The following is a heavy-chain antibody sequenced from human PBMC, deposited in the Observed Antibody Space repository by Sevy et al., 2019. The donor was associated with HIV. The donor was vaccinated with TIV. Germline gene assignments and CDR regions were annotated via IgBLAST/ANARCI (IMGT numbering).Heavy chain of an antibody. D-gene: IGHD2-2*01. CDR2: MNPNSGNT. Sequence: ASVKVSCKASGYTFTSYDINWVRQATGQGLEWMGWMNPNSGNTGYAQKFQGRVTMTRNTSISTAYMELSSLRSADTALYYCARLKGYCSSTSCYRKNLYYYYGMDVWGQGTTVTVSS. CDR3: ARLKGYCSSTSCYRKNLYYYYGMDV. CDR1: GYTFTSYD. J-gene: IGHJ6*02. V-gene: IGHV1-8*01.